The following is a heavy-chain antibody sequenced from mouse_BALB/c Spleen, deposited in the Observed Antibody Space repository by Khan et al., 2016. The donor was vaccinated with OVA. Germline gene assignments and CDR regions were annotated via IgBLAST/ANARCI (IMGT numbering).Heavy chain of an antibody. J-gene: IGHJ2*01. CDR3: ARGNYYGYYFDY. Sequence: EVQLQESGPGLVKPSQSLSLTCTVTGYSITSGYAWNRIRQFPGNKLEWMGYISYSGGTSYNPSLKSRISITRDTSKNQFFLQLNSVTTEDTATYYCARGNYYGYYFDYWGQGTTLTVSS. CDR2: ISYSGGT. CDR1: GYSITSGYA. D-gene: IGHD1-1*01. V-gene: IGHV3-2*02.